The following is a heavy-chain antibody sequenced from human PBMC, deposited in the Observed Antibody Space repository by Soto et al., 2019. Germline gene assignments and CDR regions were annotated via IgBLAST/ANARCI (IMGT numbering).Heavy chain of an antibody. CDR2: ISTYNGKT. D-gene: IGHD1-1*01. CDR3: ARDNECAYTAASHFAY. CDR1: GYTFINYG. J-gene: IGHJ4*02. V-gene: IGHV1-18*01. Sequence: QVQLVQSGAEVTQPGASVRVSCKASGYTFINYGISWVRQAPGQGLEWMGWISTYNGKTYYAQKVQGRVTMTTDTSTSTAYMELRSMRSEDTAVYYCARDNECAYTAASHFAYWGQGTLVPVSS.